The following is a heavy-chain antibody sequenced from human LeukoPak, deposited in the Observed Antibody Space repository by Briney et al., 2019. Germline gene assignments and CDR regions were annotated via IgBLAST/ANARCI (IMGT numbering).Heavy chain of an antibody. CDR1: GFTFSSYS. CDR2: ISSSSSYI. D-gene: IGHD4-17*01. V-gene: IGHV3-21*01. CDR3: ARDRDYVPNYAFDI. Sequence: GGSLRLSCAASGFTFSSYSMNWVRQAPGKGLEWVSSISSSSSYIYYADSVKGRFTISRDNAKNSLYLQMNSLRAEDTAAYYCARDRDYVPNYAFDIWGQGTMVTVSS. J-gene: IGHJ3*02.